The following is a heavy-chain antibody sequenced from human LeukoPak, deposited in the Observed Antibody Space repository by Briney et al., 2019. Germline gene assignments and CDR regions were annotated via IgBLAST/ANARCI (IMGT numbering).Heavy chain of an antibody. J-gene: IGHJ6*02. V-gene: IGHV4-34*01. Sequence: KPSETLSLTCAVYGGSFSGYYWSWIRQPPGKGLEWIGEINHSGGTNYNPSLKSRVTISVDTSKNQFSLKLSSVTAADTAVYYCARGPWRMLLCSRAYGMDVWGQGTTVTVSS. CDR3: ARGPWRMLLCSRAYGMDV. CDR1: GGSFSGYY. D-gene: IGHD2-8*02. CDR2: INHSGGT.